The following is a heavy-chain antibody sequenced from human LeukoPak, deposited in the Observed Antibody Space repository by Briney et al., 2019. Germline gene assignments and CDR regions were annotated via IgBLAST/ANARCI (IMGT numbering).Heavy chain of an antibody. CDR3: GGYSGYDLDDNASYYYYMDV. Sequence: PAGSLRLSCAASGFTFSDYYMSWIRQAPGKGLEWVSYISSSGSTIYYADSVKGRFTISRDNAKNSLYLQMNSLRAEDTAVYYCGGYSGYDLDDNASYYYYMDVWGKGTTVTVSS. CDR1: GFTFSDYY. CDR2: ISSSGSTI. J-gene: IGHJ6*03. D-gene: IGHD5-12*01. V-gene: IGHV3-11*04.